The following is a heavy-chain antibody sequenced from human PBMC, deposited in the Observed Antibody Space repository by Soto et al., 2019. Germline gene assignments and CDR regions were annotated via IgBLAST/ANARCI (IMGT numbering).Heavy chain of an antibody. Sequence: QVQLQESGPGLVKPSETLSLTCTVSGGSITRGGYYWSWIRQHPGKGLEWIGYIYNSGTTYFNPSLKSRVTISVDTSKKQFSLMMTSVTAADTAVYYCASDAAPWGQGTLVTFSA. CDR1: GGSITRGGYY. CDR3: ASDAAP. CDR2: IYNSGTT. J-gene: IGHJ5*02. D-gene: IGHD6-25*01. V-gene: IGHV4-31*02.